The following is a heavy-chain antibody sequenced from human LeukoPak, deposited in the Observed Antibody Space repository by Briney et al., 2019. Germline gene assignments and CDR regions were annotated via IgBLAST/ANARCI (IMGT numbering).Heavy chain of an antibody. V-gene: IGHV3-30-3*01. CDR2: ISDDGSNK. J-gene: IGHJ4*02. D-gene: IGHD6-13*01. CDR1: GFTFSTYA. Sequence: GGSLRLSCAASGFTFSTYAMHWVRQAPGKGLEWVAVISDDGSNKYYADSVKGRFTISRDNSKNTLYLQLDSLRGEDTAVYYCARSNSSWYPFDYWGQGTLVTVSS. CDR3: ARSNSSWYPFDY.